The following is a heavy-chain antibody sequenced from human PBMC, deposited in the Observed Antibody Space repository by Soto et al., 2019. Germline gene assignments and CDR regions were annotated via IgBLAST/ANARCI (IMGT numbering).Heavy chain of an antibody. CDR3: ARQKSGGVITYYYYYGMDV. CDR2: IFPGDSDT. D-gene: IGHD3-10*01. CDR1: GYSFTSYW. V-gene: IGHV5-51*01. J-gene: IGHJ6*04. Sequence: GESLKISCKGFGYSFTSYWIGWVGQMPGKGLEWMGVIFPGDSDTRYSPSFQGQVTTSAGKSIRPPYLQWSSPKAPDTAMYYCARQKSGGVITYYYYYGMDVGAKGTTVTVPS.